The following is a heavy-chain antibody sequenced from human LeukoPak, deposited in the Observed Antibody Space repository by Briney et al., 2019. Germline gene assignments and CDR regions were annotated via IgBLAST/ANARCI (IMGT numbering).Heavy chain of an antibody. CDR3: ATDDVTTGTKTALGY. CDR2: IVVGSGDT. CDR1: GFTFTSSA. D-gene: IGHD1-1*01. Sequence: SVRVSCKASGFTFTSSAVQWVRQARGQGLEWVGWIVVGSGDTNYAQKFQERVTINRDMSTSTAYMELSSLRSEDTAVYYCATDDVTTGTKTALGYWGQGTLVTVSS. J-gene: IGHJ4*02. V-gene: IGHV1-58*01.